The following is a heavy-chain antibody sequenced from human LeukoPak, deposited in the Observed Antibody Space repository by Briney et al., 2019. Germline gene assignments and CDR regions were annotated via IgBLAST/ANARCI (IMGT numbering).Heavy chain of an antibody. CDR2: IYYSGST. V-gene: IGHV4-39*01. CDR3: ARWVVGASDY. J-gene: IGHJ4*02. Sequence: PSETLSLTCTVSGGSISSSSYYWGWIRQPPGKGLEWIGTIYYSGSTYYNPPLKSRVTISVDTSKNQFSLKLSSVTAADTAVYYCARWVVGASDYWGQGTLVTVSS. CDR1: GGSISSSSYY. D-gene: IGHD1-26*01.